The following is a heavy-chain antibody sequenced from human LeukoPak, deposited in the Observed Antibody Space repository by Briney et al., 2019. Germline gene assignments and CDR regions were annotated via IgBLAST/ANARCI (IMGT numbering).Heavy chain of an antibody. CDR1: GYSISSGYY. CDR2: IYHSGST. D-gene: IGHD3-10*01. V-gene: IGHV4-38-2*02. J-gene: IGHJ4*02. CDR3: ARDLQFVDY. Sequence: SETLSLTCTVSGYSISSGYYWGWIRQPPGKGLEWIGSIYHSGSTYYNPSLKSRVTISVDTSKNQSSLKLSSVTAADTAVYYCARDLQFVDYWGQGTLVTVSS.